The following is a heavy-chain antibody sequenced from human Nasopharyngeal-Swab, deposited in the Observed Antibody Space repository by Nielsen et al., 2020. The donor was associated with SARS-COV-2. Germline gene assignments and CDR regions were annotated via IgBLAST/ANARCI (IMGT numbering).Heavy chain of an antibody. CDR2: IKQDGSEK. CDR3: AKVDYDSSGYDY. V-gene: IGHV3-7*03. Sequence: WIRQPPGKGLEWVANIKQDGSEKYYADSVKGRFTISRDNAKNSLYLQMNSLRAEDTALYYCAKVDYDSSGYDYWGQGTLVTVSS. J-gene: IGHJ4*02. D-gene: IGHD3-22*01.